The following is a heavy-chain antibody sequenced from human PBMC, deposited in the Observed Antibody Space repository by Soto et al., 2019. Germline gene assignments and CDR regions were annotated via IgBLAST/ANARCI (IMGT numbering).Heavy chain of an antibody. V-gene: IGHV3-33*01. CDR3: ARDLAAAGTTYYYYYGMDV. CDR1: GFTFSSYG. Sequence: QVQLVESGGGVVQPGRSPRLSCAASGFTFSSYGMHWVRQAPGKGLEWVAVIWYDGSNKYYADSVKGRFTISRDNSKNTLYLQMNSLRAEDTAVYYCARDLAAAGTTYYYYYGMDVWGQGTTVTVSS. CDR2: IWYDGSNK. D-gene: IGHD6-13*01. J-gene: IGHJ6*02.